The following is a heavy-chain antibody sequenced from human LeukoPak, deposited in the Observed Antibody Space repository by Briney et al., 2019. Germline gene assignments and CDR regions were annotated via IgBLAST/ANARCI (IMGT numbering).Heavy chain of an antibody. V-gene: IGHV1-2*04. Sequence: ASVKVSCKASGYTFTGYYMHWVRQAPGQGLEWMGWINPNSGGTNYAQKFQGWVTMTRDTSISTAYMELNSLRAEDTAVYYCASFDSSGYLFQHWGQGTLVTVSS. D-gene: IGHD3-22*01. J-gene: IGHJ1*01. CDR1: GYTFTGYY. CDR3: ASFDSSGYLFQH. CDR2: INPNSGGT.